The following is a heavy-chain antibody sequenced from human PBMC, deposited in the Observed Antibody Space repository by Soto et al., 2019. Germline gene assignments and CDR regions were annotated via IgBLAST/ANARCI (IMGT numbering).Heavy chain of an antibody. J-gene: IGHJ4*02. Sequence: GGSLRLSCAASGFTFSSYAMHWVRQAPGKGLEYVSAISSNGGSTYYANSVKGRFTISRDNSKNTLYLQMGSLRAEDMAVYYCARGPDGGVTGDYWGQGTLVTVSS. CDR2: ISSNGGST. D-gene: IGHD3-16*01. V-gene: IGHV3-64*01. CDR1: GFTFSSYA. CDR3: ARGPDGGVTGDY.